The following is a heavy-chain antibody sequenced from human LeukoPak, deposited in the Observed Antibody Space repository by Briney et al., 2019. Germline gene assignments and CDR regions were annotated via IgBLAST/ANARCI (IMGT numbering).Heavy chain of an antibody. CDR2: IYHSGST. CDR1: GYSFSSGYY. Sequence: SETLSLTCTVSGYSFSSGYYWGWIRQPPGKGLEWIGSIYHSGSTYYNPSLKSRVTMSVDTSKNQFSLKLSSVTAADTAVYYCAREGPPYSSSWYGIDYWGQGTLVTVSS. J-gene: IGHJ4*02. V-gene: IGHV4-38-2*02. CDR3: AREGPPYSSSWYGIDY. D-gene: IGHD6-13*01.